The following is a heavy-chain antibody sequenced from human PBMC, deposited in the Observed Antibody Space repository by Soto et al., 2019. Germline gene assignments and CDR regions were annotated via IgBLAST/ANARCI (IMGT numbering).Heavy chain of an antibody. D-gene: IGHD3-3*01. CDR2: ISGSGGST. CDR3: ARYYDFWSGYNHFDY. J-gene: IGHJ4*02. CDR1: GFTFSSYA. Sequence: GGSLRLSCAASGFTFSSYAMSWVRQAPGKGLEWVSAISGSGGSTYYADSVKGRFTISRDNSKNTLYLQMNSLRAEDTAVYYCARYYDFWSGYNHFDYWGQGTLVTVSS. V-gene: IGHV3-23*01.